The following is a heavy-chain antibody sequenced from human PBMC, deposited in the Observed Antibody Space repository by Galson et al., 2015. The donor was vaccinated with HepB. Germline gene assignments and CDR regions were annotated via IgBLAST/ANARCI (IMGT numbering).Heavy chain of an antibody. V-gene: IGHV1-18*04. J-gene: IGHJ4*02. Sequence: SVKVSCKASGYTLTSYGISWVRQAPGQGLEWMGWISAYNGNTNYAQKLQGRVTMTTDTSTSTAYMELRSLRSDDTAVYYCARDQNWVRPGGVTNFDYWGQGTLVTVSS. D-gene: IGHD7-27*01. CDR2: ISAYNGNT. CDR1: GYTLTSYG. CDR3: ARDQNWVRPGGVTNFDY.